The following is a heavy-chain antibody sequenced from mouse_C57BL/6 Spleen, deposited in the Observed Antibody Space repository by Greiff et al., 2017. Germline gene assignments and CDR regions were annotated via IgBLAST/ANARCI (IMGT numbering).Heavy chain of an antibody. D-gene: IGHD1-1*01. V-gene: IGHV5-6*02. CDR3: ARRDSYFFDY. Sequence: EVKVVESGGDLVKPGASLKLSCAASGFTFSSYGMSWVRQTPDKRLEWVATISSGGSYTYYPDSVKGRVTISRDNANNTLYLQLSSLKSEDTAMYYCARRDSYFFDYWGQGTTLTVSS. CDR2: ISSGGSYT. J-gene: IGHJ2*01. CDR1: GFTFSSYG.